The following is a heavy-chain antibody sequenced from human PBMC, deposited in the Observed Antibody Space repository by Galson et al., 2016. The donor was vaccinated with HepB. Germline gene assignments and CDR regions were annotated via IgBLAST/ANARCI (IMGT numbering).Heavy chain of an antibody. CDR1: GGSLSGYF. CDR2: INHSGGS. D-gene: IGHD5/OR15-5a*01. J-gene: IGHJ6*02. V-gene: IGHV4-34*01. Sequence: SLTCAVYGGSLSGYFWTWIRQSPGKGLEWIGEINHSGGSNYNPSLESRVDISISTSKNQFSLKLSSVTAADTAVYYCARLRKGNRYYYYCDGMDVWGQGTTVTVSS. CDR3: ARLRKGNRYYYYCDGMDV.